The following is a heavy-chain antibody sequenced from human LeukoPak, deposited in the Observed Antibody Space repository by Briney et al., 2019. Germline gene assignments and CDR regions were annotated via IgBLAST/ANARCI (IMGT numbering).Heavy chain of an antibody. J-gene: IGHJ4*02. CDR3: ARGTPYCSSASCYNY. CDR1: GYTFTSYG. CDR2: INPNSGGT. D-gene: IGHD2-2*02. V-gene: IGHV1-2*02. Sequence: ASVKVSCKASGYTFTSYGISWVRQAPGQGLEWMGWINPNSGGTNYAQKFQGRVTMTRDTSISTAYMELINLRSDDTAVYYCARGTPYCSSASCYNYWGQGSLVTVSS.